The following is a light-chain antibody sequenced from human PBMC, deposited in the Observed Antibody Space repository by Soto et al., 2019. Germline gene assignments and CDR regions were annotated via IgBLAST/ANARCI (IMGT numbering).Light chain of an antibody. Sequence: EIVMTQSPVTLSVSPGERETLSCRASQSVSSYLVWYQQKPGQTPRLLIYGASTRATGIPARFSGSGSGTEFTLTISSLQSEDSAVYYCQQYNKWPGTFGQGTKVDIK. CDR3: QQYNKWPGT. V-gene: IGKV3-15*01. CDR2: GAS. CDR1: QSVSSY. J-gene: IGKJ1*01.